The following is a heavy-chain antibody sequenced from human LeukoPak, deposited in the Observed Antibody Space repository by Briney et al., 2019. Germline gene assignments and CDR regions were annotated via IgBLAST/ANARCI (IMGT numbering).Heavy chain of an antibody. CDR2: ISDSGDRT. Sequence: QPGGSLRLSCAASGFTFTSNAMSWVRQAPGKGLEWVSGISDSGDRTYYADSVKGRFTISRDNSKNTLYLQMNSLRAEDTAVYYCAKYARGGYYYGALGSFDYWGQRTLVTLSS. J-gene: IGHJ4*02. CDR1: GFTFTSNA. D-gene: IGHD3-22*01. CDR3: AKYARGGYYYGALGSFDY. V-gene: IGHV3-23*01.